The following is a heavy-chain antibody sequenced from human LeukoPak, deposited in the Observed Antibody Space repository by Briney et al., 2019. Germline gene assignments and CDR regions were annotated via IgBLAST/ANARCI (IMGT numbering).Heavy chain of an antibody. V-gene: IGHV3-21*01. Sequence: PGGSLRLSCAASGFTFSSYSMNWVRQAPGKGLEWVSSISSSSSYIYYADSVKGRFTISRDNAKNSLYLQMNSRRAEDTAVYYCARDSSQWLDGNDAFDIWGQGTMVTVSS. D-gene: IGHD6-19*01. CDR1: GFTFSSYS. CDR2: ISSSSSYI. J-gene: IGHJ3*02. CDR3: ARDSSQWLDGNDAFDI.